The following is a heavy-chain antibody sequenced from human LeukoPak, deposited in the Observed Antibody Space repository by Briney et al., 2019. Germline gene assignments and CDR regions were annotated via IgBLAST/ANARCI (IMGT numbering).Heavy chain of an antibody. Sequence: GGSLRLSCTTSGFTFGDYSFSWVRQAPGRGLEWVGLTGSRAYGGTTDYAPSVEGRFTISRDESNSIAYLHMNNLKTEDTAVYYCTRLALHYFEYWGQGALVTVSS. CDR2: TGSRAYGGTT. J-gene: IGHJ4*02. V-gene: IGHV3-49*04. CDR1: GFTFGDYS. CDR3: TRLALHYFEY.